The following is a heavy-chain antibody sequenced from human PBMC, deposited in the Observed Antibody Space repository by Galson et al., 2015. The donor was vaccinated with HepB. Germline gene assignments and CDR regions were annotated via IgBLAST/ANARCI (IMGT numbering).Heavy chain of an antibody. CDR1: GFTFSSYA. V-gene: IGHV3-30-3*01. CDR2: ISYDGSNK. Sequence: SLRLSCAASGFTFSSYAMHWVRQAPGKGLEWVAVISYDGSNKYYADSVKGRFTISRDNSKNTLYLQMNSLRAEDTAVYYCARDPNSSGNPFDYWGQGTLVTVSS. CDR3: ARDPNSSGNPFDY. J-gene: IGHJ4*02. D-gene: IGHD6-19*01.